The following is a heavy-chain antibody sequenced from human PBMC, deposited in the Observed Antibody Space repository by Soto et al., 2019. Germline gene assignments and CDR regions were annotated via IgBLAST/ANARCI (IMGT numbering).Heavy chain of an antibody. J-gene: IGHJ5*02. CDR1: AYSFTTYH. Sequence: ASVKVSCKASAYSFTTYHIHWVRQAPGQGLEWMGLINPDAGATNYAQRFQGRLRLTRDTSTSTVYMELRSLRFDDTPVNYCARGDIVLVPASEGNWFAPWGQGTWVTVSS. CDR2: INPDAGAT. D-gene: IGHD2-2*01. CDR3: ARGDIVLVPASEGNWFAP. V-gene: IGHV1-46*01.